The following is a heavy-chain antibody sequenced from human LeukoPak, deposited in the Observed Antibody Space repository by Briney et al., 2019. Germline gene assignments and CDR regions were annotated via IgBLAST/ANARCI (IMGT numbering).Heavy chain of an antibody. D-gene: IGHD3-10*02. Sequence: PGGTLRLSCAASGFTFSSHGMNWVRQAPGKGLEWVSGISGSGGRTYYADSVKGRFTISRDNAKNSLYLQMNSLRAEDTAVYYCAELGITMIGGVWGKGTTVTVSS. J-gene: IGHJ6*04. CDR2: ISGSGGRT. V-gene: IGHV3-23*01. CDR1: GFTFSSHG. CDR3: AELGITMIGGV.